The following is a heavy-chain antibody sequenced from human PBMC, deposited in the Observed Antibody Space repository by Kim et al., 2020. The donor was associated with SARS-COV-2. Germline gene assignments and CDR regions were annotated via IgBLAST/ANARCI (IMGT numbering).Heavy chain of an antibody. Sequence: GGSLRLSCAASGFTFSNYAMHWVRQTTGKSLEWISYIDTSGAPLYSGSVKGRFTISREDAKNSLFLQLSGLRAGDTAVYYCARGRLSRSGLDVWGQGTTVTVSS. CDR3: ARGRLSRSGLDV. V-gene: IGHV3-13*04. J-gene: IGHJ6*02. CDR1: GFTFSNYA. CDR2: IDTSGAP.